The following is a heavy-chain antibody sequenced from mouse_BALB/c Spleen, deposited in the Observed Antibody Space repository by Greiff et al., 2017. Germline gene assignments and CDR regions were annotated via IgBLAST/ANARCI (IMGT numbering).Heavy chain of an antibody. J-gene: IGHJ4*01. CDR3: ARGMAYYRYDGAMDY. V-gene: IGHV1S29*02. CDR1: GYSFTGYF. Sequence: EVQLQQSGPELVKPGASVKISCKASGYSFTGYFMNWVKQSHGKSLEWIGYIYPYNGGTGYNQKFKSKATLTVDNSSSTAYMELRSLTSEDSAVYYCARGMAYYRYDGAMDYWGQGTSVTVSS. CDR2: IYPYNGGT. D-gene: IGHD2-14*01.